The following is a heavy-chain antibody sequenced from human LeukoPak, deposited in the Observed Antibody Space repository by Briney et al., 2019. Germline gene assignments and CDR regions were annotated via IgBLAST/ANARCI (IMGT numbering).Heavy chain of an antibody. V-gene: IGHV3-21*01. J-gene: IGHJ4*02. D-gene: IGHD1-26*01. CDR1: GFTFSSYS. Sequence: PGGSLRLSCAASGFTFSSYSMNWVRQAPGKGLEWVSSISSSSSYIYYADSVKGRFTISRDNAKNSLYLQMNSLRAEDTAVYYCARDRPSGSYDPFDYWGQGTLVTVSS. CDR2: ISSSSSYI. CDR3: ARDRPSGSYDPFDY.